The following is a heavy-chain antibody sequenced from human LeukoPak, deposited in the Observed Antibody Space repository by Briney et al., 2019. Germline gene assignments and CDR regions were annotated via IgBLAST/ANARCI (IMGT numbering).Heavy chain of an antibody. CDR1: GYTFTDYY. CDR2: ISAYNGNT. D-gene: IGHD3-3*01. Sequence: GASVKVSCKASGYTFTDYYRHWVRQAPGQGLEWMGWISAYNGNTNYAQKLQGRVTMTTDTSTSTAYMELRSLRSDDTAVYYCARYYYTSFRFYYYYYMDVWGKGTTVTVSS. CDR3: ARYYYTSFRFYYYYYMDV. V-gene: IGHV1-18*04. J-gene: IGHJ6*03.